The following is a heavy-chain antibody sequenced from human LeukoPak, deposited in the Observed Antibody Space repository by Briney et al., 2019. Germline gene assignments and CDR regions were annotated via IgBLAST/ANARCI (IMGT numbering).Heavy chain of an antibody. J-gene: IGHJ3*02. CDR1: GFTFSSYS. D-gene: IGHD3-10*01. Sequence: GGSLRLSCVASGFTFSSYSMKWVRQAPGKGLVWVSRINSDGSSTSYADSVKGRFTISRDNAKNTLYLQMNSLRAEDTAVYYCARVVAMVRDEDAFDIWGQGTMVTVSS. V-gene: IGHV3-74*01. CDR3: ARVVAMVRDEDAFDI. CDR2: INSDGSST.